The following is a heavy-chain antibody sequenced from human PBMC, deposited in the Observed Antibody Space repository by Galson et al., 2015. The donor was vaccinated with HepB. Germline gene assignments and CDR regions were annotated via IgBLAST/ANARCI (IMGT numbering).Heavy chain of an antibody. CDR3: AKVARSSDWGEYSFDY. V-gene: IGHV3-30*02. CDR1: GFSFSSYG. J-gene: IGHJ4*02. D-gene: IGHD7-27*01. CDR2: IRFDGGKT. Sequence: SLRLSCAASGFSFSSYGMHWVRQAPGKGLEWVTFIRFDGGKTLYADSVRGRFTISRDSSKNTLYLQMNSLRTGDTATYYCAKVARSSDWGEYSFDYWGQGTLVTVSS.